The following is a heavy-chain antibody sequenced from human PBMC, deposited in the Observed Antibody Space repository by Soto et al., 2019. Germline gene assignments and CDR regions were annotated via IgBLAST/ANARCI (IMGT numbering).Heavy chain of an antibody. D-gene: IGHD3-3*01. J-gene: IGHJ5*02. CDR2: IYYSGST. V-gene: IGHV4-39*01. CDR3: AADVLRFLEWLFPRFDP. Sequence: TLCLTCTVSGGSISSSSYYWGWIRQPPGKGLGWIGSIYYSGSTYYNPSLKSRVTISVDTSKNQFSLKLSSVTAADTAVYYCAADVLRFLEWLFPRFDPWGQGTLVTVSS. CDR1: GGSISSSSYY.